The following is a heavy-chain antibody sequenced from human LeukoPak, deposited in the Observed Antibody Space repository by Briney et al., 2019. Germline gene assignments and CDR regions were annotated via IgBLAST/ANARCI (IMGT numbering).Heavy chain of an antibody. J-gene: IGHJ5*02. CDR2: INWNGGST. CDR3: ARGDYEEGWFDP. CDR1: GFTVSSNS. D-gene: IGHD4-17*01. Sequence: GGSLRLSCTVSGFTVSSNSMSWVRQAPGRGLEWVSGINWNGGSTGYADSVKGRFTISRDNAKNSLYLQMNSLRAEDTALYYCARGDYEEGWFDPWGQGTLVTVSS. V-gene: IGHV3-20*04.